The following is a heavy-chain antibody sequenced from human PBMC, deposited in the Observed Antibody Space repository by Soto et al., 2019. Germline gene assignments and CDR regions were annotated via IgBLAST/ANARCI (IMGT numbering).Heavy chain of an antibody. CDR3: ARDSYRYDIVVVPALFDY. Sequence: QVQLVQSGAEVKKPGASVKVSCKASGYTFTSYGISWVRQAPGQGLEWMGWISAYNGNTNYAQKLQGRVTMTTDTSTSTAYMELRSLRSDDTAVYYCARDSYRYDIVVVPALFDYWGQGTLVTVSS. J-gene: IGHJ4*02. CDR1: GYTFTSYG. D-gene: IGHD2-2*01. V-gene: IGHV1-18*01. CDR2: ISAYNGNT.